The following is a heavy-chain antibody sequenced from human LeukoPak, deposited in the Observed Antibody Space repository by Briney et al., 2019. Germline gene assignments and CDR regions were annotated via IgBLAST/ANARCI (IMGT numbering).Heavy chain of an antibody. J-gene: IGHJ4*02. V-gene: IGHV3-7*01. Sequence: GGSLRLSCAASGFTFSSYWMSWVRQAPGKGLEWVANIKQDGSEKYYVDSVKGRFTISRDNARNSLYLQMNSLRAEDTAVYYCAREGYSSSGIFDYWGQGTLVTVSS. CDR2: IKQDGSEK. D-gene: IGHD6-19*01. CDR3: AREGYSSSGIFDY. CDR1: GFTFSSYW.